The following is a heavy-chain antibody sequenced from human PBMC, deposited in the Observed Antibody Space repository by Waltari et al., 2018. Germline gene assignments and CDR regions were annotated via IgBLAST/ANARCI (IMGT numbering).Heavy chain of an antibody. CDR2: IKQDGSEK. V-gene: IGHV3-7*01. CDR1: GGSISSSSYY. J-gene: IGHJ4*02. CDR3: ARDGEQQLVSIHFDY. Sequence: LQLQESGPGLVKPSETLSLTCTVSGGSISSSSYYWGWIRQPPGKGLEWVANIKQDGSEKYYVDSVKGRFTISRDNAKNSLYLQMNSLRAEDTAVYYCARDGEQQLVSIHFDYWGQGTLVTVSS. D-gene: IGHD6-13*01.